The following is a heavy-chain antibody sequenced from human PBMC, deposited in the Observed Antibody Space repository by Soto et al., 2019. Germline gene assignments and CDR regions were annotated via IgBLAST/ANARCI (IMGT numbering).Heavy chain of an antibody. J-gene: IGHJ4*02. CDR3: AKDRALVGATTFDY. Sequence: PGGSLRLSCTASGFTFSSYAMSWVRQAPGKGLEWVSAISGSGGSTYYADSVKGRFTISRDNSKNTLYLQMNSLRAEDTAVYYCAKDRALVGATTFDYWGQGTLVTVSS. CDR2: ISGSGGST. V-gene: IGHV3-23*01. CDR1: GFTFSSYA. D-gene: IGHD1-26*01.